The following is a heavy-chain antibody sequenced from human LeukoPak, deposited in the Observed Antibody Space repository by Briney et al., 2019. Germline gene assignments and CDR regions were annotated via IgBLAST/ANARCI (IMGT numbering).Heavy chain of an antibody. Sequence: SEKVSCKSSVGTFSSYAISCLRQAPGQPLEWLGRIIPIFGIANYAQKFQRRVTITADKSTSTAYMELSSLRSEDTAVYYCARDSASSSGWFDYWGQGTLVTVSS. V-gene: IGHV1-69*04. D-gene: IGHD6-19*01. CDR3: ARDSASSSGWFDY. CDR1: VGTFSSYA. J-gene: IGHJ4*02. CDR2: IIPIFGIA.